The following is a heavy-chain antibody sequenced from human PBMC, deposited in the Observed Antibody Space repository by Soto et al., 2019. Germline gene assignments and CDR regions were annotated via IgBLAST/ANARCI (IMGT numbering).Heavy chain of an antibody. CDR3: ARDDPSEYYYYGMDV. V-gene: IGHV3-11*04. Sequence: PGGSLRLSCAASGFTFSDYYMSWIRQAPGKGLEWVSYISSRSSTIFYADSVKGRFTISRDNSKNTLYLQMNSLRGEDTAVYYCARDDPSEYYYYGMDVWGQGTTVTVSS. CDR2: ISSRSSTI. CDR1: GFTFSDYY. J-gene: IGHJ6*02.